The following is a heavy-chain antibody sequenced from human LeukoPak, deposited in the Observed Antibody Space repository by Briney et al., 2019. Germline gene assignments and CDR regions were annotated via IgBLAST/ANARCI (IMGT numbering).Heavy chain of an antibody. CDR3: ARDQSTIFGVASWYFDY. CDR2: INPNSGGT. V-gene: IGHV1-2*02. J-gene: IGHJ4*02. Sequence: ASVKVTCKASGYTFTSYDINWVRQATGQGLEWMGWINPNSGGTNYAQKFQGRVTMTRDTSISTAYMELSRLRSDDTAVYYCARDQSTIFGVASWYFDYWGQGTLVTVSS. CDR1: GYTFTSYD. D-gene: IGHD3-3*01.